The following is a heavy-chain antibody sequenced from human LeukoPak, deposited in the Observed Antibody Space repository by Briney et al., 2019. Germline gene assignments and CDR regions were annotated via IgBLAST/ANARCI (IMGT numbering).Heavy chain of an antibody. J-gene: IGHJ6*02. V-gene: IGHV3-53*01. Sequence: LTCTVSGGSITNYYWSWVRQAPGKGLECVSVIYSGGSTYYADSVKGRFTISRDNSKNTLYLQMNSLRAEDTAIYYCARDVMDVWGQGTTVTVSS. CDR2: IYSGGST. CDR1: GGSITNYY. CDR3: ARDVMDV.